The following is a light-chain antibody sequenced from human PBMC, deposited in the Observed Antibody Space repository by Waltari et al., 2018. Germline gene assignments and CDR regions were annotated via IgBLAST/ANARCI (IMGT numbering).Light chain of an antibody. CDR3: QQSYSTPRGT. CDR1: QSISSY. V-gene: IGKV1-39*01. CDR2: AAS. J-gene: IGKJ2*01. Sequence: DIQMTQPPSSLSASVGDRVTLTCRASQSISSYLNWYQQKPGKAPKLLIYAASSLQSGVPSRFSGSGSGTDFTLTISSLQPEDFATYYCQQSYSTPRGTFGQGTKLEIK.